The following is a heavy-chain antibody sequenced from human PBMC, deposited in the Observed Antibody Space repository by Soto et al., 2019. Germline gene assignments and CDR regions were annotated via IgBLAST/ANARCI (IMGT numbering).Heavy chain of an antibody. CDR2: INSDGSST. CDR3: ATTSNREDSKAFDI. D-gene: IGHD2-15*01. Sequence: GESLKISCAASGFTFSSYWMHWVRQAPGKGLVWVSRINSDGSSTSYADSVKGRFTISRDNAKNTLYLQMNSLRAEDTAVYYCATTSNREDSKAFDIWGQGTMVTVSS. V-gene: IGHV3-74*01. J-gene: IGHJ3*02. CDR1: GFTFSSYW.